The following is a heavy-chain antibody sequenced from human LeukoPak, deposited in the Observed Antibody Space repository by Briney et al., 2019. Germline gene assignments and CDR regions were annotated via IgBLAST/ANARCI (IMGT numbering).Heavy chain of an antibody. Sequence: GGSLRLSCATSGFIFSSYEIAWVRQAPGMGLEWVSYISNSGSPIKYGDAVKGRFTISRDNSKNSVYLQMNSLRAEDTALYFCAGGPQYGGSFAYWGQGTLVTVSS. J-gene: IGHJ4*02. CDR3: AGGPQYGGSFAY. CDR2: ISNSGSPI. V-gene: IGHV3-48*03. D-gene: IGHD1-26*01. CDR1: GFIFSSYE.